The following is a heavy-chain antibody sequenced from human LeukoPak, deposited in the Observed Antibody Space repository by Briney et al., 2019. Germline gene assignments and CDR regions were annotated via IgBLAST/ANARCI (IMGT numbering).Heavy chain of an antibody. CDR2: IYSGGST. V-gene: IGHV3-53*01. J-gene: IGHJ3*02. D-gene: IGHD3-22*01. CDR3: ARAGKDSSGYYRKAFDI. CDR1: GASISSGGYY. Sequence: SSETLSLTCTVSGASISSGGYYWSWIRQAPGKGLEWVSVIYSGGSTYYADSVKGRFTISRDNSKNTLYLQMNSLRAEDTAVYYCARAGKDSSGYYRKAFDIWGQGTMVTVSS.